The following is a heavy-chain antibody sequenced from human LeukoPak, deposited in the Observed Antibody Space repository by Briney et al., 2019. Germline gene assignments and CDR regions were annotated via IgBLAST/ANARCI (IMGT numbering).Heavy chain of an antibody. J-gene: IGHJ4*02. Sequence: GASVKVSCKASGYTFTCYYMHWVRQAPGQGLEWMGRINPNSGGTNYAQKFQGRVTMTRDTSISTAYMELSRLRPDDTAVYYCAREGLSAGRGTDYWGQGTLVTVSS. V-gene: IGHV1-2*06. CDR2: INPNSGGT. D-gene: IGHD6-13*01. CDR3: AREGLSAGRGTDY. CDR1: GYTFTCYY.